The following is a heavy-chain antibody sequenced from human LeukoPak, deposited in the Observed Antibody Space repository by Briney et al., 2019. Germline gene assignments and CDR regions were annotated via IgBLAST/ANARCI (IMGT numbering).Heavy chain of an antibody. D-gene: IGHD3-3*01. J-gene: IGHJ4*02. CDR1: GFTFSIYA. Sequence: GGPLRLSCEASGFTFSIYAMSWVRQAPGKGLEWLSIMSGAGGRIEYADSVKGRFTISRDNAKNSLYLQMNSLRAEDTAVYYCARDRYYDFWSGYYNDYWGQGTLVTVSS. V-gene: IGHV3-21*01. CDR2: MSGAGGRI. CDR3: ARDRYYDFWSGYYNDY.